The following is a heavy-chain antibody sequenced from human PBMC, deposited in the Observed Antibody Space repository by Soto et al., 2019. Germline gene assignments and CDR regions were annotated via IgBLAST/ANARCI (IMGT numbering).Heavy chain of an antibody. CDR3: ARDVGLDSDDFFAY. CDR1: GFTFSSYG. Sequence: PGGSLRLSCTASGFTFSSYGMGWVRRAPGKGLQWVPTIRGDGGQTHYTDSVKGRFSISRDNSKNTVYLQMDSLRAEDTAMYFCARDVGLDSDDFFAYWGQGTQVTVSS. D-gene: IGHD3-9*01. CDR2: IRGDGGQT. V-gene: IGHV3-23*01. J-gene: IGHJ4*02.